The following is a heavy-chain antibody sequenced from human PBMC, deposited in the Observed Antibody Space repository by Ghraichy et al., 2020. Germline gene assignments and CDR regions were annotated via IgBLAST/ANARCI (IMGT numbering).Heavy chain of an antibody. V-gene: IGHV2-5*02. CDR2: IYLDDDK. CDR1: GFSLSTSGVG. D-gene: IGHD2-21*01. CDR3: ARWRYFSYFDY. J-gene: IGHJ4*02. Sequence: SGPTLVKPTQTLTLTCTFSGFSLSTSGVGVGWIRQPPGKALEWLALIYLDDDKRYSPSLTSRLTITKDTSKNQVVLTMTNMDPVDTATYYCARWRYFSYFDYWGQGTLVTVSS.